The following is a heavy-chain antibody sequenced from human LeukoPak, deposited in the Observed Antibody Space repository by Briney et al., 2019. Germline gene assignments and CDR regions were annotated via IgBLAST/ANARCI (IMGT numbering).Heavy chain of an antibody. CDR1: GYSMSNNFY. D-gene: IGHD4-17*01. J-gene: IGHJ4*01. CDR3: ARAPGTTFDY. Sequence: SEPLSLTCTVSGYSMSNNFYWAWIRQSPGKGLEWVVSINHSWSTYYNPSLKSRVTISVDTAKNQFSLKLTSVTAADTAVYYCARAPGTTFDYWGHGNMVTVSS. CDR2: INHSWST. V-gene: IGHV4-38-2*02.